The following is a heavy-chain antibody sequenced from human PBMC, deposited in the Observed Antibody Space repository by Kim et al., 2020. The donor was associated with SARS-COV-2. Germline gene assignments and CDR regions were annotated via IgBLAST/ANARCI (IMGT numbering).Heavy chain of an antibody. CDR3: ARDPNYSAFDI. CDR1: GFTFSNSD. D-gene: IGHD1-7*01. V-gene: IGHV3-7*03. Sequence: GGSLRLSCTASGFTFSNSDMSWVRQAPGKGLECVAKINKDGSETGYVDSVKGRFTISRDNAKKSLDLQMNSLRADDTAVYYCARDPNYSAFDIWGQGTTV. CDR2: INKDGSET. J-gene: IGHJ3*02.